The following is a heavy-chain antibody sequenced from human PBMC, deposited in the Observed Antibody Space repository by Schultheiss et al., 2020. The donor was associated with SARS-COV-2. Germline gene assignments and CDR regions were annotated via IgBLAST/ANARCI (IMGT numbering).Heavy chain of an antibody. CDR3: ARGGTVVVPAAIRAKRGRWFDP. Sequence: ASVKVSCKASGYTFTSYDINWVRQATGQGLEWMGWMNPNSGNTGYAQKFQGRVTMTRNTSISTAYMELSSLRSEDTAVYYCARGGTVVVPAAIRAKRGRWFDPWGQGTLVTVSS. CDR1: GYTFTSYD. D-gene: IGHD2-2*02. CDR2: MNPNSGNT. J-gene: IGHJ5*02. V-gene: IGHV1-8*01.